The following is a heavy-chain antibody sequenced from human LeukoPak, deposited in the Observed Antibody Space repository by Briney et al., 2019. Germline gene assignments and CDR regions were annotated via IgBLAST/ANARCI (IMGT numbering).Heavy chain of an antibody. J-gene: IGHJ6*02. V-gene: IGHV1-69*05. CDR3: ARSITIFGVVIKGPLYGMDV. CDR2: IIPIFGTA. Sequence: SVKVSCKASGGTFSSYAISWVRQAPGQGLEWMGGIIPIFGTANYAQKFQGRVTITRDTSASTAYMELSSLRSEDTAVYYCARSITIFGVVIKGPLYGMDVWGQGTTVTVSS. D-gene: IGHD3-3*01. CDR1: GGTFSSYA.